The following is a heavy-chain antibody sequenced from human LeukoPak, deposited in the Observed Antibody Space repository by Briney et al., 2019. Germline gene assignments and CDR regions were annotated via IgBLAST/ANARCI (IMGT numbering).Heavy chain of an antibody. V-gene: IGHV3-20*04. J-gene: IGHJ4*02. Sequence: GGSLRLSCAASGFTFDDYGMSWVRQAPGKGLEWVSGINWNGGSTGYADSVKGRFTISRDNAKNSLYLQMNSLRAEDTALYYCARATHYYESSGYDYWGQGTLVTVSS. CDR2: INWNGGST. D-gene: IGHD3-22*01. CDR1: GFTFDDYG. CDR3: ARATHYYESSGYDY.